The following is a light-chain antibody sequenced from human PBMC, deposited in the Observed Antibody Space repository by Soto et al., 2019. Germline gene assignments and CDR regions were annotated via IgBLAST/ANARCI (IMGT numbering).Light chain of an antibody. V-gene: IGKV3-15*01. CDR2: GAS. CDR1: QSVSSN. CDR3: QQYDNWPPLT. Sequence: EIVMTQSPATLSVSPGERATLSCRASQSVSSNLAWYQQKPGQAPRLLIYGASTRATGFPARFSGSGSWTEFTLTINDLQSEDFAVYYCQQYDNWPPLTFGQGTRLEIK. J-gene: IGKJ5*01.